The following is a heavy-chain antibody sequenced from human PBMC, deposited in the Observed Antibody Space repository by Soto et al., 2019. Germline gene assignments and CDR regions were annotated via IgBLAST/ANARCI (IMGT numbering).Heavy chain of an antibody. D-gene: IGHD5-12*01. CDR1: GGSLSGYY. CDR3: ARGQEGVVATH. Sequence: QVQLQQWGAGLLKPSETLSLNCAVNGGSLSGYYWSWIRQPPGKGLEWIGEIKDGGYTNYSPSIKSRATISPDTSNNRFSLRLNSVTAADTGVYYCARGQEGVVATHWAQGALVTVSS. CDR2: IKDGGYT. J-gene: IGHJ4*02. V-gene: IGHV4-34*01.